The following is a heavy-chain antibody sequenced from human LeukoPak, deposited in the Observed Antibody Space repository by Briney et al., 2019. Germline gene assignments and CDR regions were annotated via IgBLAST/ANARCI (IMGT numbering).Heavy chain of an antibody. CDR1: GYSISSGRY. CDR3: ARSLSTAGIDY. Sequence: SDTLSLTCTVSGYSISSGRYWGWIRQPPGKGLEWIGSIYHSGSTYYNPSLKSRVTISVDTSKNQFSLNLRSVTAADTAVYYCARSLSTAGIDYWGQGTLVTVSS. V-gene: IGHV4-38-2*02. CDR2: IYHSGST. D-gene: IGHD2-2*01. J-gene: IGHJ4*02.